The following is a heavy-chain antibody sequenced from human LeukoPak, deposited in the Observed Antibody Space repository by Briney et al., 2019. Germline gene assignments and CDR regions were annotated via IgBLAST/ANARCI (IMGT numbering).Heavy chain of an antibody. J-gene: IGHJ4*02. CDR3: ARDKVVGATKFDS. V-gene: IGHV3-7*01. Sequence: GGSLRLSCAASGFTFSNYWMAWVRQAPGKGLEGVANIKQDGGEKDYVDSVKGRFTISRDNAENSLFLQMTGLRAEDTAVYYCARDKVVGATKFDSWGQGTLVSVSS. D-gene: IGHD1-26*01. CDR2: IKQDGGEK. CDR1: GFTFSNYW.